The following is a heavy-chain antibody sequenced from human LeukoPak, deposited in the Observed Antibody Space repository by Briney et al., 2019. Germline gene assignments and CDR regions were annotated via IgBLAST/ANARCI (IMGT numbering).Heavy chain of an antibody. CDR2: IKPDGSEK. CDR3: ARDGSDYVEGGY. V-gene: IGHV3-7*01. J-gene: IGHJ4*02. Sequence: GGSLRLSCAVSGFTFSSHWMTWVRQAPGRGLEWLANIKPDGSEKYYVDSVKGRFTISRDNAKNSLYLQMDSLRAEDTALYFCARDGSDYVEGGYWGQGTLVTVSS. CDR1: GFTFSSHW. D-gene: IGHD4-17*01.